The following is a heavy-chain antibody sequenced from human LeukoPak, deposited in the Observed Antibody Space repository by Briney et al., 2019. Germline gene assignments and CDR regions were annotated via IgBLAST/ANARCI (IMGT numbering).Heavy chain of an antibody. CDR2: TYYRSKWIH. CDR3: ARNYSPDFDY. CDR1: GDSVSSSSSA. D-gene: IGHD1-7*01. Sequence: SQTLSLTCAISGDSVSSSSSAWNWIRQSPSRGLEWLGRTYYRSKWIHDYVVSVKSRITINPDTSKNQFSLQLNSVTPEDTAVYYCARNYSPDFDYWGQGTLVTVSS. J-gene: IGHJ4*02. V-gene: IGHV6-1*01.